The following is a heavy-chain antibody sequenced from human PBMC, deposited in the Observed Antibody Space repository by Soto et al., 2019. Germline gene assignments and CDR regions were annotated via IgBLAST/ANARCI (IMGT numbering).Heavy chain of an antibody. Sequence: QVQLVQSGAEVKKPGSSVKVSCKASVGTFSIYAISWVRQAPGQGLEWMGGIIPIFGTANYAQKFQGRVTITVGGSTSRAYMELSSLRSEDEAVYYCSIGGSRGCEPSGQGTLVTGSS. CDR1: VGTFSIYA. CDR2: IIPIFGTA. V-gene: IGHV1-69*01. CDR3: SIGGSRGCEP. J-gene: IGHJ5*02. D-gene: IGHD6-13*01.